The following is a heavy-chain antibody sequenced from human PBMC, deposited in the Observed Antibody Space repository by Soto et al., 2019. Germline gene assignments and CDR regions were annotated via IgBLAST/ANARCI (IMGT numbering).Heavy chain of an antibody. Sequence: SETLSLTCAVSGGSISSSNWWSWVRQPPEKGLEWIGEIFHFGGTNYNPSLKSRLTVSVDKSKNHFSLKLTSVTAADTAMYYCARGSYASKFDSWGQGTLVTVS. CDR3: ARGSYASKFDS. CDR1: GGSISSSNW. J-gene: IGHJ4*02. V-gene: IGHV4-4*02. CDR2: IFHFGGT. D-gene: IGHD3-16*01.